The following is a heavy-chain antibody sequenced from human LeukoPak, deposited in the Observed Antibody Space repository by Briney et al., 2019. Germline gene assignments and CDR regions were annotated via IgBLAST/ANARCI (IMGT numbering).Heavy chain of an antibody. Sequence: PGGSLRLSCAASGFTFSSYGMHWVRQAPGKGLEWVAVIWYDGSNKYYADSVKGRFTISRDNSKNSLYLQMNNLRAEDTAVYYCARDEAVGKANDYWGQGTLVTVSS. CDR3: ARDEAVGKANDY. J-gene: IGHJ4*02. CDR2: IWYDGSNK. V-gene: IGHV3-33*01. CDR1: GFTFSSYG. D-gene: IGHD7-27*01.